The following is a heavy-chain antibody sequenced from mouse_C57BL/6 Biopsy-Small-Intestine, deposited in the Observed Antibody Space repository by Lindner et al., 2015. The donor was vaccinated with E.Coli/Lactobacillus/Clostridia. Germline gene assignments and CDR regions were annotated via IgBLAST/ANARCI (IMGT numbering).Heavy chain of an antibody. V-gene: IGHV14-1*02. Sequence: SVKVSCKASGYTFTNFGISWVRQAPGQGLEWMGWIGSYNGNTNYAQDLQGRVTMTTDTSTDTAYLELWSLRSDDTAVYYCARAGAAVTTHFDYWGQGTLVTVSS. CDR2: IGSYNGNT. CDR1: GYTFTNFG. D-gene: IGHD2-13*01. CDR3: ARAGAAVTTHFDY. J-gene: IGHJ4*01.